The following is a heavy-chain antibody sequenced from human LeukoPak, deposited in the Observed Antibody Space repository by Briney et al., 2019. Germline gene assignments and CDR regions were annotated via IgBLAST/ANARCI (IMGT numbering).Heavy chain of an antibody. CDR3: ARDHDSSSWYYFDY. Sequence: QPGGSLRLSCAASGFTFSSYAMSWVRQAPGKGLEWVSAIRGSGDRTHYADSVKGRFTISRDNAKNSLYLQMNSLRAEDTAVYYCARDHDSSSWYYFDYWGQGTLVTVSS. CDR1: GFTFSSYA. V-gene: IGHV3-23*01. CDR2: IRGSGDRT. J-gene: IGHJ4*02. D-gene: IGHD6-13*01.